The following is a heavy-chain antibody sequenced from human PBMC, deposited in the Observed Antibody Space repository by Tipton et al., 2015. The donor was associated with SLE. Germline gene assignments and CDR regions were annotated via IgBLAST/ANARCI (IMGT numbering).Heavy chain of an antibody. J-gene: IGHJ4*02. CDR1: GFTFSSYA. CDR3: AREGVSFDY. CDR2: ISYDGSNK. D-gene: IGHD6-13*01. Sequence: SLRLSCAASGFTFSSYAMSWVRQAPGKGLAWVAVISYDGSNKYYADSVKGRFTISRDNSKNTLYLQMNSLRAEDTAVYYCAREGVSFDYWDQGTLVTVSS. V-gene: IGHV3-30*04.